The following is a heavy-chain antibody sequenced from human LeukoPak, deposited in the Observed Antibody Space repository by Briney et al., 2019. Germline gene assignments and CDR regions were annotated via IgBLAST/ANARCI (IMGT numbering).Heavy chain of an antibody. J-gene: IGHJ5*02. CDR1: GYSFTNYY. Sequence: ASVTVSFKASGYSFTNYYIHWVRQAPGQGLEWMGIINPNGGSTSYAQNFRGRVTITRDTTTNTVYMELSSLRSEDTAVYYCASSNIATRRGDNLFDPWGQGTLVTVSS. CDR3: ASSNIATRRGDNLFDP. D-gene: IGHD6-6*01. CDR2: INPNGGST. V-gene: IGHV1-46*01.